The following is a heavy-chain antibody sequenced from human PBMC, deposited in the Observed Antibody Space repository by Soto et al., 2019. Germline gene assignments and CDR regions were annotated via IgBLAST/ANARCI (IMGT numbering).Heavy chain of an antibody. CDR2: IYYSGST. CDR3: ARRYGYSFDY. J-gene: IGHJ4*02. V-gene: IGHV4-59*08. D-gene: IGHD1-1*01. Sequence: SETLSLTCTVAGGSIGGYYWSLIRQPPGKGLEWIGYIYYSGSTNYNPSLKSRVTIPVDTSKNQFSLKLSSVTAADTAVYYCARRYGYSFDYWGQGTLVTVSS. CDR1: GGSIGGYY.